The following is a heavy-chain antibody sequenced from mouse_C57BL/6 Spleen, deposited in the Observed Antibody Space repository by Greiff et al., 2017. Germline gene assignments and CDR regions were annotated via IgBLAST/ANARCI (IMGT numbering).Heavy chain of an antibody. J-gene: IGHJ4*01. CDR2: ISDGGSYT. V-gene: IGHV5-4*01. D-gene: IGHD2-4*01. CDR1: GFTFSSYA. Sequence: EVQVVESGGGLVKPGGSLKLSCAASGFTFSSYAMSWVRQTPEKRLEWVATISDGGSYTYYPDNVKGRFTISRDNAKNNLYLQMSHLKSEDTAMYYCARVYYEYDGTDYYAMDYWGQGTSVTVSS. CDR3: ARVYYEYDGTDYYAMDY.